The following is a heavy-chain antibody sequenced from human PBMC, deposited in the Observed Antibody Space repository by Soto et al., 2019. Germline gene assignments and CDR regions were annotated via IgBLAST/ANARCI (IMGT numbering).Heavy chain of an antibody. Sequence: ASVNVSCKASGYTFTGYYMHWVRQAPGQGLEWMGWINPNSGGTNYAQKFQGRVTMTRDTSISTAYMELSRLRSDDTAVYYCARALLPPLRYFDWPYYYCMDVWGQGTTVTGSS. V-gene: IGHV1-2*02. J-gene: IGHJ6*02. CDR1: GYTFTGYY. D-gene: IGHD3-9*01. CDR3: ARALLPPLRYFDWPYYYCMDV. CDR2: INPNSGGT.